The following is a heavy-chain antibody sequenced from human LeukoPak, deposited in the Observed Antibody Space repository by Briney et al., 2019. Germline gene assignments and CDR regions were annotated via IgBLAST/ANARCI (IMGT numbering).Heavy chain of an antibody. D-gene: IGHD2-2*01. J-gene: IGHJ5*02. V-gene: IGHV4-38-2*02. CDR2: IYHSVST. CDR3: ARKDIVVVQAAIRGWFDP. CDR1: GYSISSGYY. Sequence: SETLSLTCTVSGYSISSGYYWGWVRQPPGKGLEWIGSIYHSVSTYYNPSLKSRVTISVDTSKNQFSLKVSYVTAADTAVYYCARKDIVVVQAAIRGWFDPWGQGTLVTVSS.